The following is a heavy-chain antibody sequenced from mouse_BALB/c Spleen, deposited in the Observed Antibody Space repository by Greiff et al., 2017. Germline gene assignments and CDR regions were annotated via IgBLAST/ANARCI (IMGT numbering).Heavy chain of an antibody. Sequence: QVQLQQSGPGLVAPSQSLSITCTVSGFSLTSYGVHWVRQPPGKGLEWLGVIWAGGSTNYNSALMSRLSISKDNSKSQVFLKMNSLQTDDTAMYYCARPYDYAGAWFAYWGQGTLVTVSA. CDR1: GFSLTSYG. J-gene: IGHJ3*01. V-gene: IGHV2-9*02. D-gene: IGHD2-4*01. CDR3: ARPYDYAGAWFAY. CDR2: IWAGGST.